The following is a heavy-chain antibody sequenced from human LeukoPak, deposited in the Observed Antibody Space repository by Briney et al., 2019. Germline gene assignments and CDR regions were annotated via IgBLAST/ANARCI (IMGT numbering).Heavy chain of an antibody. CDR3: ARIPNYYDSSEGWFDP. Sequence: GESLKISCKGSGYSFTSYWIGWVRQMPGKGLEWMGIIYPGDSDTRYSPSFQGQVTISADKSLSTAYLQWSSLKASDTAMYYCARIPNYYDSSEGWFDPWGQGTLVTVSS. V-gene: IGHV5-51*01. J-gene: IGHJ5*02. CDR2: IYPGDSDT. D-gene: IGHD3-22*01. CDR1: GYSFTSYW.